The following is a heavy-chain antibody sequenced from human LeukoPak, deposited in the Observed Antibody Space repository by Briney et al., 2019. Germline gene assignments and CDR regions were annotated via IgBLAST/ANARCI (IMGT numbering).Heavy chain of an antibody. Sequence: PGRSLRLSCAASGFTFSSYAMHWVRQAPGKGLEWVAVISYDGSNKYYADSVKGRFTISRDNSKNTLYLQMNSLRAEDTAVYYCAREVAYGDYGGFDYWGQGTPVTVSS. CDR2: ISYDGSNK. D-gene: IGHD4-17*01. J-gene: IGHJ4*02. CDR3: AREVAYGDYGGFDY. CDR1: GFTFSSYA. V-gene: IGHV3-30-3*01.